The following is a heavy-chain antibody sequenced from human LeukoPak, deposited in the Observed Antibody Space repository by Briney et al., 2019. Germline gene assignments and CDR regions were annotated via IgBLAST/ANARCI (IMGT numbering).Heavy chain of an antibody. Sequence: ASVKVSCKASVYTFTSYYMHWVRQAPGQGLEWMGIINPSGGSTSYAQKFQGRVTMTRDMSTSTVYMELSSLRSEDTAVYYCARVPRETTDSSMAFDIWGQGTMVTVSS. CDR1: VYTFTSYY. V-gene: IGHV1-46*01. CDR3: ARVPRETTDSSMAFDI. J-gene: IGHJ3*02. D-gene: IGHD4-11*01. CDR2: INPSGGST.